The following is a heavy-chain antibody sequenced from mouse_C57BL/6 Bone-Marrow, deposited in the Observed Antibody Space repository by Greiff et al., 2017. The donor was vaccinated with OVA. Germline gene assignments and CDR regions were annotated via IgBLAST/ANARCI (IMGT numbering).Heavy chain of an antibody. V-gene: IGHV5-4*01. J-gene: IGHJ3*01. CDR2: IIDGGSYT. Sequence: EVKVVESGGGLVKPGGSLKLSCAASGFTFSSYAMSWVRQTPEKRLEWVATIIDGGSYTYYPDNVKGRFTISRDNAKNNLYLQMSHLKSEDTAMYYCARDIAAWFAYWGQGTLVTVSA. CDR1: GFTFSSYA. CDR3: ARDIAAWFAY.